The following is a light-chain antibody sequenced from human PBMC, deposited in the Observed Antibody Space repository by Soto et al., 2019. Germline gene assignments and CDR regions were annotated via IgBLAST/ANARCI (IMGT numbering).Light chain of an antibody. CDR3: QAWDSSTARYV. V-gene: IGLV3-1*01. CDR2: QDS. CDR1: KLGDKY. J-gene: IGLJ1*01. Sequence: SYELTQPPSVSVSPGQTASITCSGDKLGDKYACWYQQKPGQSPVLVIYQDSKRPSGIPERFSGSNSGITATLTISGTQAMDEADYYCQAWDSSTARYVFGTGTKLTVL.